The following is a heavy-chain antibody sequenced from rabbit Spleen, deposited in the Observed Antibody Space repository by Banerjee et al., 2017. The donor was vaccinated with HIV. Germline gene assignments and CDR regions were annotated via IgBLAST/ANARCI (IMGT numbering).Heavy chain of an antibody. J-gene: IGHJ6*01. D-gene: IGHD3-1*01. CDR3: ARYCNWGSGEYIYNF. CDR2: IDVGSSDFT. CDR1: GVSFSFNNY. Sequence: SPYDYGRGLVQPEGSLTLTCTASGVSFSFNNYMCWVRQAPGKGLEWIGCIDVGSSDFTYFAAWAKGRFTISKASSTSVTLQMTSLTVADRETYLRARYCNWGSGEYIYNFWGPGTLVTVS. V-gene: IGHV1S40*01.